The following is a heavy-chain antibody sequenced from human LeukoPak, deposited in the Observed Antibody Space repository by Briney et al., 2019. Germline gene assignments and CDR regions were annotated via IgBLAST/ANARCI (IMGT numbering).Heavy chain of an antibody. CDR2: ISSSSSYI. D-gene: IGHD6-13*01. V-gene: IGHV3-21*01. CDR1: GFTFSSYN. J-gene: IGHJ4*02. CDR3: ARVSSSWYGREYDY. Sequence: GGSLRLSCAASGFTFSSYNMNWVRQAPGKGLEWVSSISSSSSYIYYADSVKGRFTVSRDNAKNSLYLQMNSLRAEDTAVYYCARVSSSWYGREYDYWGQGTLVTVSS.